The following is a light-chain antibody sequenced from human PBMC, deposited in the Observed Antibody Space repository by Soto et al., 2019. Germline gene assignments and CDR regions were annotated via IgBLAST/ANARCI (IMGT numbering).Light chain of an antibody. CDR2: DAS. Sequence: DIQMTQSPSILSASVGDSVTITCRASQSVSRWLAWYQQKPGKAPKLLIYDASSLNSGVPSRFSGSQSGTEFTLTITSLLPDDFATYFCQHYSSYSLPTFGGGTKVDIK. CDR1: QSVSRW. V-gene: IGKV1-5*01. CDR3: QHYSSYSLPT. J-gene: IGKJ4*01.